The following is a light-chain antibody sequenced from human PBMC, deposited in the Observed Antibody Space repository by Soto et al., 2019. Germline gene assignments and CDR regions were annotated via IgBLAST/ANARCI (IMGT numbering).Light chain of an antibody. CDR3: QQTHGFPYT. V-gene: IGKV1-12*01. Sequence: DIQMTQSPSSVSASVGERVGITCRASQDISKWVAWYRQRPGKAPDLLINAAYTLHTGVPTRFIGGGSGTNFTLTISGLQPEDFATYYCQQTHGFPYTFGQGTRLDIK. CDR1: QDISKW. J-gene: IGKJ2*01. CDR2: AAY.